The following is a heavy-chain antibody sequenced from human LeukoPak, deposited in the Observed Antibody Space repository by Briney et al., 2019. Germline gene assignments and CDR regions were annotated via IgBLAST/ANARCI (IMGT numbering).Heavy chain of an antibody. D-gene: IGHD3-22*01. CDR3: ARGSYDSSGHYYAPADY. CDR1: GFTFSRFW. V-gene: IGHV3-74*01. J-gene: IGHJ4*02. CDR2: TNSDGSGT. Sequence: GGSLRLSCAASGFTFSRFWMVWVRQAPGKGLVWVSHTNSDGSGTNYADSVKGRFTISRDNAKNTLYLQMNSLRAEDTAVYYCARGSYDSSGHYYAPADYWGQGTLVTVSS.